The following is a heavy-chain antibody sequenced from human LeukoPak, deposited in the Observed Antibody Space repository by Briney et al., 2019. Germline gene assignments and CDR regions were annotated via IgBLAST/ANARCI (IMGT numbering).Heavy chain of an antibody. CDR3: ARAEGGYGGYGYYYYGMDV. V-gene: IGHV4-61*01. CDR1: GGSDSSGSYY. D-gene: IGHD5-12*01. J-gene: IGHJ6*02. Sequence: SETLSLTCTVSGGSDSSGSYYGSWIRQPPGKGPKWNGYIYYSGSTNYNPSLKSRVTISVDSSKNQFSLKLSSVTAADTAVYYCARAEGGYGGYGYYYYGMDVWGQGTTVTVSS. CDR2: IYYSGST.